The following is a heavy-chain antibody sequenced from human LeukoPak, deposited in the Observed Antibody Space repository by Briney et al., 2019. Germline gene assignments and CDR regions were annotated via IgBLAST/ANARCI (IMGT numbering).Heavy chain of an antibody. D-gene: IGHD3-22*01. Sequence: SETLSLTCTVSGGPISSSSYYWGWIRQPPGKGLEWIGSIYYSGSTYYNPSLKSRVTISVDTSKNQFSLKLSSVTAADTAVYYCARRGYYDSSIDYWGQGTLVTVSS. CDR3: ARRGYYDSSIDY. V-gene: IGHV4-39*01. J-gene: IGHJ4*02. CDR2: IYYSGST. CDR1: GGPISSSSYY.